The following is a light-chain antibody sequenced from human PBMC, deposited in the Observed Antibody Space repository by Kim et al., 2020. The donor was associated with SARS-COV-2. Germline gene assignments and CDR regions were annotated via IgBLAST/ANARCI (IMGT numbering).Light chain of an antibody. CDR3: QSADSSGTYHWV. J-gene: IGLJ3*02. CDR2: KDS. CDR1: ALPKQY. V-gene: IGLV3-25*03. Sequence: PGQTAKITCSGDALPKQYAYWYQQKPGQAPVLVIYKDSERPSGIPGRFSGSSSGTTVTLTISGVQAEDEADYYCQSADSSGTYHWVFGGGTKVTVL.